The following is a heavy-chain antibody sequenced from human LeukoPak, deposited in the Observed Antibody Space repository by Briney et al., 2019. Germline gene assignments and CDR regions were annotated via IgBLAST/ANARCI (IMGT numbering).Heavy chain of an antibody. J-gene: IGHJ4*02. V-gene: IGHV4-59*11. Sequence: SETLSLTCTVSGGSLTRHYWSWIRQPPGNGLEWIGYIHYRGTTNYNPSLKSRVIISVDTSKSQFSLKLNSVSAADTAVYYCARHQVDSGSGSYPLDYWGQGTLVTVSS. CDR2: IHYRGTT. CDR3: ARHQVDSGSGSYPLDY. CDR1: GGSLTRHY. D-gene: IGHD3-10*01.